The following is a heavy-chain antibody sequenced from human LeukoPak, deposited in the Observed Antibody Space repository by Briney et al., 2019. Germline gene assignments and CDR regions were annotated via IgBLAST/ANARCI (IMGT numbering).Heavy chain of an antibody. V-gene: IGHV4-59*01. CDR3: ARGVYIAAAQYGY. D-gene: IGHD6-13*01. CDR2: IYYSGTA. J-gene: IGHJ4*02. Sequence: SETLSLTCTVSGGSISNYYWSWIRQPPGKGLEWIGYIYYSGTANYNPSLKSRVTIPVDTSKNQFSLKLNSVTAADTAVYYCARGVYIAAAQYGYWGQGTLVTVSS. CDR1: GGSISNYY.